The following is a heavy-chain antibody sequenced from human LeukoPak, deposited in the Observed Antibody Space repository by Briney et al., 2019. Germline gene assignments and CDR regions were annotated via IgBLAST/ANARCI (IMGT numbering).Heavy chain of an antibody. CDR2: ISAYNGNT. CDR1: GYTFTSYG. V-gene: IGHV1-18*01. J-gene: IGHJ4*02. CDR3: ARDGISCTGGYCYFAD. D-gene: IGHD2-8*02. Sequence: ASVKVSCKASGYTFTSYGISWVRQAPGQGLEWMGWISAYNGNTNYAQKLQGRVTMTTDTSTSTAYMELRSLRSDDTAVYYCARDGISCTGGYCYFADWGQGILVTVSS.